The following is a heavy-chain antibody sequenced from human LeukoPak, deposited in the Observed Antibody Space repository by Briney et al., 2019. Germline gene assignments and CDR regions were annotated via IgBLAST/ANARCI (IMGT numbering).Heavy chain of an antibody. V-gene: IGHV3-30-3*01. CDR1: GFTFSSYA. CDR3: ARDGVGYYDFWSGYWAHPDY. Sequence: TGGSLRLSCAASGFTFSSYAMHWVRQAPGKGLEWVAVISYDGSNKYYADSVKGRFTISRDNSKNTLYLQMNSPRAEDTAVYYCARDGVGYYDFWSGYWAHPDYWGQGTLVTVSS. CDR2: ISYDGSNK. J-gene: IGHJ4*02. D-gene: IGHD3-3*01.